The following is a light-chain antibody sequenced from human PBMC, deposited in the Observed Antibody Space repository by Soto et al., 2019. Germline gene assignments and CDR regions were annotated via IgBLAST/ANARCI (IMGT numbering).Light chain of an antibody. CDR3: QQHNDWPLT. V-gene: IGKV3-15*01. CDR2: AAS. CDR1: QSVSSN. J-gene: IGKJ4*01. Sequence: EIVMTQSPATLSVSPGERATLSCRASQSVSSNLAWYQQKPGQAPRLLIYAASTRATAFPARFSGSGSGTEFTLTISSLQSEDFAIYYCQQHNDWPLTFGGGTKVDI.